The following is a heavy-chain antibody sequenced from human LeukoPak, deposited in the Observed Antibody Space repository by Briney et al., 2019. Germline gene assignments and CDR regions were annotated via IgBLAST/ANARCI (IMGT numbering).Heavy chain of an antibody. V-gene: IGHV5-51*07. CDR2: TYPGDSDT. J-gene: IGHJ4*02. CDR1: GYSFTNSW. CDR3: ASFVRTGIPYYFGY. Sequence: AASLKICSTGSGYSFTNSWIGWLHELRRKRLELVWITYPGDSDTRYSPSFQGRVTISADKSISTAYLQWSSLKASDTAMYYCASFVRTGIPYYFGYWGQGALVTVSS. D-gene: IGHD3/OR15-3a*01.